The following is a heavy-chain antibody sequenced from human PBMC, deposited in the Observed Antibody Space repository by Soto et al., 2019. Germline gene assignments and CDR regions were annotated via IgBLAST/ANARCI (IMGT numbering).Heavy chain of an antibody. V-gene: IGHV4-39*01. CDR3: ARGPYVLRFLEWGTDFDY. D-gene: IGHD3-3*01. J-gene: IGHJ4*02. Sequence: QLQLQESGPGLVKPSETLSLTCTVSGGSISSSSYYWGWILQPPGKGLEWIGSIYYSGSTYYNPSLKSRVTISVDRSKNQFSLKLSSVTAADTAVYYCARGPYVLRFLEWGTDFDYWGQGTLVTVSS. CDR2: IYYSGST. CDR1: GGSISSSSYY.